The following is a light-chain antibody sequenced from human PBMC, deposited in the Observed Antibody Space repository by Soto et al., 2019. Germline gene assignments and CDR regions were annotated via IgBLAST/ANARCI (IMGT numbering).Light chain of an antibody. CDR3: HQRQSWPRT. CDR2: GAS. Sequence: IVMTQSPATLSVSPGERATLSCRASQSVSTNLAWYQQKPGQAPRLLIYGASSRATGIPDRFSASGSGTDFTLTISDVQPEDFALYYCHQRQSWPRTFGQGTKVDIK. V-gene: IGKV3D-15*01. CDR1: QSVSTN. J-gene: IGKJ1*01.